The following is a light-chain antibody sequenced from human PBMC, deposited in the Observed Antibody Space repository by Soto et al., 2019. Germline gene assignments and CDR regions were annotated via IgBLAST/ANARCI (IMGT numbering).Light chain of an antibody. CDR3: QQSYSTPYT. V-gene: IGKV1-39*01. J-gene: IGKJ2*01. Sequence: DIQMTQSPSSLSASVGDRVTITCQASQSSSSYLHWYQQKPGKAPKLLIYAASSLQSGVPSMFSGSGSGTDFTLTSISLQPEDVATYACQQSYSTPYTFGQGTKLEIK. CDR1: QSSSSY. CDR2: AAS.